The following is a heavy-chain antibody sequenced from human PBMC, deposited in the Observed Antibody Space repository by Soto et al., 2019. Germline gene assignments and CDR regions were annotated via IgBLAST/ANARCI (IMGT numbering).Heavy chain of an antibody. CDR3: XXXXAPGDRAFDI. CDR1: GFSISGSG. Sequence: EVQLVESGGGLVQPGGSLRLSCAASGFSISGSGIHWVRQASGKGLEWVARIRDRTNGYATGFAASVQGRFSISRDDSKNXXXXXXXXXXXXXXXXXXXXXXXAPGDRAFDIWGQGTMVTVSS. V-gene: IGHV3-73*01. CDR2: IRDRTNGYAT. J-gene: IGHJ3*02.